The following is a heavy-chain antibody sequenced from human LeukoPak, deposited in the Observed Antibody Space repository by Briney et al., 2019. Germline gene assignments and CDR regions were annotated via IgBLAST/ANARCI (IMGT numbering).Heavy chain of an antibody. V-gene: IGHV4-30-2*01. CDR2: IYHSGST. CDR3: AARNRGIIDY. D-gene: IGHD3-16*01. Sequence: PSETLSLTCTVSGGSISSGGYYWSWIRQPPGKGLEWIGYIYHSGSTYYNPSLKSRVTMSVDTSKNQFSLKLSSVTAADTAVYYCAARNRGIIDYWGQGTLVTVSS. CDR1: GGSISSGGYY. J-gene: IGHJ4*02.